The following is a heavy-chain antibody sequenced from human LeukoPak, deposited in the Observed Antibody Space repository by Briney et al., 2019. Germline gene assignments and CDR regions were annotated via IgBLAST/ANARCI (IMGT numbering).Heavy chain of an antibody. Sequence: GASVKVSCKASGYTFTSYGISWVRQAPGQGLEWMGWISAYNGNTNYAQKLQGRVTMTTDTSTSTAYMELRSLRSDDTAVYYCARIEAIAAAGMYYYYGMDVWGQGTTVTVSS. V-gene: IGHV1-18*01. CDR3: ARIEAIAAAGMYYYYGMDV. CDR2: ISAYNGNT. J-gene: IGHJ6*02. D-gene: IGHD6-13*01. CDR1: GYTFTSYG.